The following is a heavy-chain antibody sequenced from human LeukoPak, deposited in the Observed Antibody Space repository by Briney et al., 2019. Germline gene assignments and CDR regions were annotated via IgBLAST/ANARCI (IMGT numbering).Heavy chain of an antibody. V-gene: IGHV3-13*05. D-gene: IGHD3-3*01. J-gene: IGHJ3*02. CDR3: ARGFLGDAFDI. CDR2: IGTVGDP. CDR1: GFTFSRYD. Sequence: GGSLILSCAASGFTFSRYDMHWVRQATGKGLEWVSAIGTVGDPYYPGSVKGRFTISRENAKNSLYLQMNSLRAGDTAVYYCARGFLGDAFDIWGQGTMVTVSS.